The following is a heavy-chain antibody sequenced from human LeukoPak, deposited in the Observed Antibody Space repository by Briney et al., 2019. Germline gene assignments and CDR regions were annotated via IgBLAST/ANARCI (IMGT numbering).Heavy chain of an antibody. V-gene: IGHV3-74*01. CDR3: ATDNWYVMNL. J-gene: IGHJ6*02. CDR2: INGDGTMT. Sequence: GGSLRLSCAASRLTGPPFSAHWMHWVRQAPGQGLMWVAHINGDGTMTTYADSVKGRFIISRDNAKNTLFLQMDSLRLEDTAVYFCATDNWYVMNLWGQGTTVTVSS. CDR1: RLTGPPFSAHW. D-gene: IGHD1-20*01.